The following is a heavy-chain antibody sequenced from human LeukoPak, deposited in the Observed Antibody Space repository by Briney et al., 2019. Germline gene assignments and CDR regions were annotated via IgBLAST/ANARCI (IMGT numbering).Heavy chain of an antibody. CDR1: GFTFSSYA. J-gene: IGHJ4*02. V-gene: IGHV3-23*01. CDR3: AKVFRKDGDFHLFDY. D-gene: IGHD4-17*01. Sequence: GGSLRLSCAASGFTFSSYAMSWVRQAPGKGLEWVSAISGSRTYYADSVKGRFTISRDNSKNTLSLQMNSLRAEDTAVYYCAKVFRKDGDFHLFDYWGQGTLVTVSS. CDR2: ISGSRT.